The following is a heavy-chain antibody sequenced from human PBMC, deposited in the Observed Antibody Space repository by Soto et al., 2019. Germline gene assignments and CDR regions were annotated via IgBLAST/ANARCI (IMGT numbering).Heavy chain of an antibody. D-gene: IGHD2-15*01. CDR3: ARDRSGRAASDY. CDR1: GGSISSGGYY. J-gene: IGHJ4*02. Sequence: PSETLSLTCTVSGGSISSGGYYWSWIRQHPGKGLEWIGYIYYSGSTYYNPSLKSRVTISVDTSKNQFSLELSSVTAADTAVYYCARDRSGRAASDYWGQGTLVNVSS. CDR2: IYYSGST. V-gene: IGHV4-31*03.